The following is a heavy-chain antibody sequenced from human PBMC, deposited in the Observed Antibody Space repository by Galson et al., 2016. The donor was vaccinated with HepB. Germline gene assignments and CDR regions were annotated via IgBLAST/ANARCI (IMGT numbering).Heavy chain of an antibody. CDR3: ARRSGTTTNYNYYLAMDV. Sequence: QSGAEVKKPGESLKISCRGSGYRFTTYWIGWVRQMPGKGLEWMGIIYPGNSDTRYSPSFQGQVTISADKSISTAYLQWSGLKASDTAMYFCARRSGTTTNYNYYLAMDVWGQGTTVTVSS. D-gene: IGHD3-10*01. CDR2: IYPGNSDT. CDR1: GYRFTTYW. V-gene: IGHV5-51*01. J-gene: IGHJ6*02.